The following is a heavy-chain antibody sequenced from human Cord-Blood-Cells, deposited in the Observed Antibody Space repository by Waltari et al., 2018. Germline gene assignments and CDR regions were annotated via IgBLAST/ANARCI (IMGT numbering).Heavy chain of an antibody. Sequence: QVQLQESGPGLVKPSGTLSLTCAVSGGSISRSNWWSWVRQPPGKGLEWIGEIYHSGSTNYNPSLKSRVTISVDKSKNQFSLKLSSVTAADTAVYYCASGLSGSYHYYYYGMDVWGQGTTVTVSS. J-gene: IGHJ6*02. V-gene: IGHV4-4*02. CDR3: ASGLSGSYHYYYYGMDV. CDR1: GGSISRSNW. D-gene: IGHD3-16*02. CDR2: IYHSGST.